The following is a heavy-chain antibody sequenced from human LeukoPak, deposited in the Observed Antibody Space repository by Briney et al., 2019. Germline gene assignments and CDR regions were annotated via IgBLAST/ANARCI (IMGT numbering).Heavy chain of an antibody. CDR2: ISYDGSNK. D-gene: IGHD2-8*01. V-gene: IGHV3-30*18. CDR1: GFTFSSNG. J-gene: IGHJ6*03. Sequence: SGGSLRLSCAASGFTFSSNGMHWVRQAPGKGLEWVAVISYDGSNKHYADSVKGRFTISRDNSKNTLYLQMNSLRAEDTAVYYCAKDRCSNGIGCYYYYMDVWGKGTTVTISS. CDR3: AKDRCSNGIGCYYYYMDV.